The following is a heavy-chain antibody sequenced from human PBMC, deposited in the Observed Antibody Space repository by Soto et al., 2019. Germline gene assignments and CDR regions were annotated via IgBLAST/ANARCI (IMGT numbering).Heavy chain of an antibody. CDR3: AKRTLTTSYYYYYGMDV. J-gene: IGHJ6*02. CDR2: ISGSGGST. CDR1: GFTFSSYA. V-gene: IGHV3-23*01. Sequence: PGGSLRLSCAASGFTFSSYAMSWVRQAPGKGLEWVSAISGSGGSTYYADSVKGRFTISRDNSKNTLYLQMNSLRAEDTAVYYCAKRTLTTSYYYYYGMDVWGQGTXVTVSS. D-gene: IGHD4-4*01.